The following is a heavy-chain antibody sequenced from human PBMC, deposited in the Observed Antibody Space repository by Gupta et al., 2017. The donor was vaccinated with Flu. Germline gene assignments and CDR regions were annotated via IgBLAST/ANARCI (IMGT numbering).Heavy chain of an antibody. J-gene: IGHJ4*02. CDR2: TSAYNGNT. V-gene: IGHV1-18*01. CDR1: GYTFTSYG. D-gene: IGHD6-13*01. CDR3: ARDGPEGDRAAAGTGNDY. Sequence: QVQLVQSGAEVKKPGASVKVSCKASGYTFTSYGISWVRQAPGQGLEWMGWTSAYNGNTNYAQKLQGRVTMTTDTSTSTAYRELRSLRSEETAVYYCARDGPEGDRAAAGTGNDYWGQGTLVTVSS.